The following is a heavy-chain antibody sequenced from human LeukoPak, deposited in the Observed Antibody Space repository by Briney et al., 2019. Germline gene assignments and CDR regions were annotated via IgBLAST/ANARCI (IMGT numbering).Heavy chain of an antibody. Sequence: PGGSLRLSCAASGFTFSDYSMNWVRQAPGKGLEWVCYISSSSSHIYYRDSVKGRFTISRDNAKNSVYLQMNNLSDEDTAVYYCARGRETFDYWGQGTLVTVSS. J-gene: IGHJ4*02. CDR1: GFTFSDYS. CDR3: ARGRETFDY. V-gene: IGHV3-48*02. D-gene: IGHD5-24*01. CDR2: ISSSSSHI.